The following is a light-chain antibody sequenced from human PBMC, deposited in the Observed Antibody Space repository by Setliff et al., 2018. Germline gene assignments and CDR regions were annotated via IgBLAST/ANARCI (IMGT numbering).Light chain of an antibody. CDR2: DTS. Sequence: VVTQEPSLTVSPGGTVTLTCGSSTGAVTSNHHPYWFQQKPGQAPRTLIYDTSNKHSWTPARFSGSLLGGKAALTLSGAQPEDEADYYCMVSYSAARVLGGGTKVTVL. J-gene: IGLJ3*02. CDR3: MVSYSAARV. V-gene: IGLV7-46*01. CDR1: TGAVTSNHH.